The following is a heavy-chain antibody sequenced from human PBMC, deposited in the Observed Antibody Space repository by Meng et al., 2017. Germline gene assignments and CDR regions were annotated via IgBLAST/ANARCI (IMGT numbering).Heavy chain of an antibody. J-gene: IGHJ4*02. V-gene: IGHV4-39*01. D-gene: IGHD3-3*01. CDR1: GGSISSSSSY. Sequence: QLQLQESAPGLVQPSEPPSLTCTVSGGSISSSSSYWGWIRQPPGKGLEFIGNIYYSGSAYYNPSLKSRGTVSVDTSKNQFSLKLSSVIAADTAVYYCVRRVEGAFDLWGQGTLVTVSS. CDR2: IYYSGSA. CDR3: VRRVEGAFDL.